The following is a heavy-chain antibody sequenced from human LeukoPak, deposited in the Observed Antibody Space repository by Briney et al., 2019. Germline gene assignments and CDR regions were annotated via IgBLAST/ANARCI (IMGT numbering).Heavy chain of an antibody. D-gene: IGHD1-14*01. CDR3: AEPRDSGSIPFDF. CDR2: IYPGDSDT. Sequence: GESLKISCKGSGYSFSSYWIGWVRQMPGKGLEWMGIIYPGDSDTRYSPSFQGQVTISADKSISTAYLQWSSLKASDTAMYYCAEPRDSGSIPFDFWGQGTLVTVSS. V-gene: IGHV5-51*01. J-gene: IGHJ4*02. CDR1: GYSFSSYW.